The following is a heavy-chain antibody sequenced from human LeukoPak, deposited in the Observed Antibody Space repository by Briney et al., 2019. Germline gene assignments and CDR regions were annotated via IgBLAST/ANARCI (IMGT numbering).Heavy chain of an antibody. J-gene: IGHJ3*02. CDR3: ARVHYDFWSGYPTYAFDI. V-gene: IGHV4-34*01. CDR1: GGSFSGYY. D-gene: IGHD3-3*01. Sequence: PSETLSLTCAVYGGSFSGYYWSWIRQPQGKGLEWIGEINHSGSTNYNPSLKSRVTISVDTSKNQFSLKLSSVTAADTAVYYCARVHYDFWSGYPTYAFDIWGQGTMVTVSS. CDR2: INHSGST.